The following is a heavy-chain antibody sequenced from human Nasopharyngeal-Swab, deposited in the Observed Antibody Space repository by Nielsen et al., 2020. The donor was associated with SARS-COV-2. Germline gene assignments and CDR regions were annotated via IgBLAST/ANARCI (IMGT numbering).Heavy chain of an antibody. D-gene: IGHD5-12*01. CDR2: INHSGST. J-gene: IGHJ4*02. Sequence: RQAPGKGLEWIGEINHSGSTNYNPSLKSRVTISVDTSKNQFSLKLSSVTAADTAVYYCAKGDVDIVATAFDYWGQGTLVTVSS. V-gene: IGHV4-34*01. CDR3: AKGDVDIVATAFDY.